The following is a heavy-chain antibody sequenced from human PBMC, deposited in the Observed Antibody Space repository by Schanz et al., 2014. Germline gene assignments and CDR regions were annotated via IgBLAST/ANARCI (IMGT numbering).Heavy chain of an antibody. CDR1: GFTFSDAW. D-gene: IGHD3-22*01. V-gene: IGHV3-23*04. CDR2: ISGGGGTT. CDR3: ARPPHDSSGYYPFDY. Sequence: EVQLVESGGGLVKPGGFLRLSCAASGFTFSDAWMSWVRQAPGKGLEWVSAISGGGGTTYYTDSVKGRFTISRDNTKNSLFLQLNSLRAEDTAVYYCARPPHDSSGYYPFDYWGQGTLVTVSS. J-gene: IGHJ4*02.